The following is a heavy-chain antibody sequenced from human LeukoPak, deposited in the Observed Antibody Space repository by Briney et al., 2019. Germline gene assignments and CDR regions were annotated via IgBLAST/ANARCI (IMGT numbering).Heavy chain of an antibody. CDR1: GFTFSNDW. D-gene: IGHD1-14*01. V-gene: IGHV3-15*01. J-gene: IGHJ3*02. Sequence: GRSLRLSCAASGFTFSNDWMSWVPQAPGKGLEWVGRIKSKTDGGRTDYAAPVKGRFTISRDDSKNTLYLQMNSLKTEDTAVYYCTTYNDRDAFDIWGQGTMVTVSS. CDR2: IKSKTDGGRT. CDR3: TTYNDRDAFDI.